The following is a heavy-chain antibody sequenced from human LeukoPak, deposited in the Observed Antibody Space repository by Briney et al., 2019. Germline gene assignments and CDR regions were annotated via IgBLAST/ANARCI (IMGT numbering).Heavy chain of an antibody. CDR2: ISPYNGDT. V-gene: IGHV1-18*01. J-gene: IGHJ3*02. D-gene: IGHD1-7*01. CDR1: GYTFSDHT. Sequence: ASVKVSCKTSGYTFSDHTINWVRQAPGQGLEWMAWISPYNGDTNYAQKLQGRVTVTTDTSTTTAYMELSSLRSEDTAVYYCARAVTGTTFYAFDIWGQGTMVTVSS. CDR3: ARAVTGTTFYAFDI.